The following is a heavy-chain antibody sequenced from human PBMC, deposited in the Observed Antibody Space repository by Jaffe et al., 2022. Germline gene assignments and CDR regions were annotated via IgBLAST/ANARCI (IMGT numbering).Heavy chain of an antibody. J-gene: IGHJ4*02. D-gene: IGHD3-16*02. CDR1: GFTFSSYW. V-gene: IGHV3-7*01. CDR2: IKQDGSEK. CDR3: AREEDGSYYDYIWGSYRYPYYFDY. Sequence: EVQLVESGGGLVQPGGSLRLSCAASGFTFSSYWMSWVRQAPGKGLEWVANIKQDGSEKYYVDSVKGRFTISRDNAKNSLYLQMNSLRAEDTAVYYCAREEDGSYYDYIWGSYRYPYYFDYWGQGTLVTVSS.